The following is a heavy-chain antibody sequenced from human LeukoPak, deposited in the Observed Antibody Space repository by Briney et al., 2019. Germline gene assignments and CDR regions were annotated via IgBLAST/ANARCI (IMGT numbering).Heavy chain of an antibody. CDR1: GFTFSSCS. D-gene: IGHD3-10*01. J-gene: IGHJ4*02. V-gene: IGHV3-30*04. Sequence: GRSLRLSCAASGFTFSSCSVHWVRQAPGKGLEWVSVISFDGKKKYYADSVKGRFTISRDNSKDTLYLQMNSLRTEDTAVYYCARDFGYDSGTYLVHWGQGTLVTVSS. CDR2: ISFDGKKK. CDR3: ARDFGYDSGTYLVH.